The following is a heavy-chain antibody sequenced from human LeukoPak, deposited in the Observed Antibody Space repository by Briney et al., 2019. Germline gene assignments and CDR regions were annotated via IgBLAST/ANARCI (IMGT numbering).Heavy chain of an antibody. CDR2: IWHDGNSK. Sequence: PGGSLRLSCAAPGFTFSSYGMHWVRQAPGKGLEWVAVIWHDGNSKYYADSVKGRFTISRDNSKNMLYLQMSSLRADDTAVYYCARGGNIWNYRSYFDYWGQGALVTVSS. V-gene: IGHV3-33*01. D-gene: IGHD1-7*01. J-gene: IGHJ4*02. CDR1: GFTFSSYG. CDR3: ARGGNIWNYRSYFDY.